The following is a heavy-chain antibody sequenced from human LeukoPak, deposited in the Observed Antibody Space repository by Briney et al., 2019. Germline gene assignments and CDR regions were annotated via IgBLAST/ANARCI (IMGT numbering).Heavy chain of an antibody. CDR1: GFTFSSYA. CDR2: ISGSGGST. J-gene: IGHJ4*02. D-gene: IGHD3-3*01. Sequence: GGSLRLSCAASGFTFSSYAMSWVRQAPGKGLEWVSAISGSGGSTYYADSVKGRFTISRDNSKNTLYLQMNSLRAEDTAVYYCARAFGVVIIGTLNDYWGQGTLVTVSS. CDR3: ARAFGVVIIGTLNDY. V-gene: IGHV3-23*01.